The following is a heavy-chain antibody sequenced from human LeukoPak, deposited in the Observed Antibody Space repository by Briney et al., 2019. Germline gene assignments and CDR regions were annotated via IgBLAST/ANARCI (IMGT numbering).Heavy chain of an antibody. J-gene: IGHJ4*02. Sequence: SETLSLTCTVSGGSISSSSYYWGWIRQPPGKGLEWIGSIYYSGSTYYNPSLKSRVTISVDTSKNQFSLKLSSVTAADTAVYYCARGPGYDYVWGSYRYALGNFDYWGQGTLVTVSS. V-gene: IGHV4-39*07. CDR3: ARGPGYDYVWGSYRYALGNFDY. CDR1: GGSISSSSYY. D-gene: IGHD3-16*02. CDR2: IYYSGST.